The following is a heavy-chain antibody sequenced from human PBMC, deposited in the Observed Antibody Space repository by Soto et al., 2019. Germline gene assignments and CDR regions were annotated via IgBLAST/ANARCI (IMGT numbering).Heavy chain of an antibody. CDR1: GFTFSSYA. J-gene: IGHJ4*02. Sequence: EVQLLESGGGLVQPGGSLRLSCAASGFTFSSYAMSWVRQAPGKGLEWVSAISGSGGSTYYADSVKGRFTISRDNSXNXXYLQMNSLRAEDTAVYYCAKSHILLWFGELSPFDYWGQGTLVTVSS. CDR2: ISGSGGST. CDR3: AKSHILLWFGELSPFDY. D-gene: IGHD3-10*01. V-gene: IGHV3-23*01.